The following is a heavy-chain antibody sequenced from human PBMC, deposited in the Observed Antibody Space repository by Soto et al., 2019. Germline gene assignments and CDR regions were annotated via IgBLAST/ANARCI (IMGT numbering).Heavy chain of an antibody. CDR2: IWYDGSNK. V-gene: IGHV3-33*01. CDR3: ARGQGLRYFVFFDY. Sequence: GGSLRLSCAASGFTFSSYGMHWVRQAPGKGLEWVAVIWYDGSNKYYADSVKGRFTISRDNSKNTLYLQMNSLRAEDTAVYYCARGQGLRYFVFFDYWGQGTLVTVSS. J-gene: IGHJ4*02. CDR1: GFTFSSYG. D-gene: IGHD3-9*01.